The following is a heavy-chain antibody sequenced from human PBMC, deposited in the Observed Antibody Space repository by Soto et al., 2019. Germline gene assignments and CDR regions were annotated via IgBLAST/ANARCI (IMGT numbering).Heavy chain of an antibody. Sequence: QVQLVESGGGVVQPGRSLRLSCAASGFTFSSYGMHWVRQAPGKGLEWVAVISYDGSNKYYADSVKGRFTISRDNSKNTLYLQMNSLRAEDTAVYYCAKDRSSGWDGIYYYGMDVWGQGTTVTVTS. CDR1: GFTFSSYG. V-gene: IGHV3-30*18. CDR2: ISYDGSNK. CDR3: AKDRSSGWDGIYYYGMDV. J-gene: IGHJ6*02. D-gene: IGHD6-19*01.